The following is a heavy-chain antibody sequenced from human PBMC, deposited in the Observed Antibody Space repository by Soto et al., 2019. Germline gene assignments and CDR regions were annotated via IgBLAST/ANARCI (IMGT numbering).Heavy chain of an antibody. CDR2: INPHSGDT. CDR1: GYTFTGHY. V-gene: IGHV1-2*02. J-gene: IGHJ5*02. D-gene: IGHD2-15*01. CDR3: AKSGTLLGGWFER. Sequence: ASVKVSCKTSGYTFTGHYMHWLRQAAGQGLEWMGWINPHSGDTKYADKFQARVTMTRHTSISTAYLEIDRLTSDDAAVYYCAKSGTLLGGWFERLGRGNLFT.